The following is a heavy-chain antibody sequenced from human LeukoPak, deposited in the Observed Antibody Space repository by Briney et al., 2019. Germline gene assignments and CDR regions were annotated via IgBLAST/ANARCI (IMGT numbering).Heavy chain of an antibody. J-gene: IGHJ4*02. CDR2: INPNSGDT. D-gene: IGHD2-2*01. Sequence: ASVKVSCKASGYTFTGYHMHWVRQAPGQGLEWMGRINPNSGDTNYAQKFQGRVTMTRDTSISTAYMELSRLRSDDTAVYCCARDYCSSTSCLFDYWGQGTLVTVSS. CDR1: GYTFTGYH. V-gene: IGHV1-2*06. CDR3: ARDYCSSTSCLFDY.